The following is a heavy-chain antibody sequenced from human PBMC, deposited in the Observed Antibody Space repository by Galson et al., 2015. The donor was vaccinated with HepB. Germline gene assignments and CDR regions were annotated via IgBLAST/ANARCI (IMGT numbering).Heavy chain of an antibody. D-gene: IGHD3-10*01. CDR1: GYTFTSYG. V-gene: IGHV1-18*04. CDR3: ARESRNTGYYYYGMDV. J-gene: IGHJ6*02. Sequence: VKVSCKASGYTFTSYGISWVRQAPGQGLEWMEWISAYNGNTNYAQKLQGRVTMTTDTSTSTAYMELRSLRSDDTAVYYCARESRNTGYYYYGMDVWGQGTTVTVSS. CDR2: ISAYNGNT.